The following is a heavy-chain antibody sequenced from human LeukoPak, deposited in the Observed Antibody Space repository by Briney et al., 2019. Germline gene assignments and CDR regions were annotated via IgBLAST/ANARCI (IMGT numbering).Heavy chain of an antibody. D-gene: IGHD3-22*01. CDR2: MYSSGST. J-gene: IGHJ3*02. Sequence: SETLSLTCTVSGGSISITSYYWGWIRQPPGKGLEWIGSMYSSGSTYYNPSLKSRVTISVDTSKNQFSLKLSSVTAADTAVYFCARGPYSYDSSGAFDIWGQGTMVTVSS. CDR3: ARGPYSYDSSGAFDI. CDR1: GGSISITSYY. V-gene: IGHV4-39*07.